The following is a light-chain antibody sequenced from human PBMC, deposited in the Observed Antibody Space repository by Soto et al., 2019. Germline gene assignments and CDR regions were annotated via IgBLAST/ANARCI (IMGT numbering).Light chain of an antibody. CDR2: AAS. J-gene: IGKJ1*01. V-gene: IGKV1-39*01. Sequence: DIKMTQSPSSLSASVGDRVTITCRASQSISNYLQWYQHKSGQAPSLLVYAASSLHSGVPSRFSGSGSGTDFTLTISSLQPEDFATYYCLQTYTTLTWTFGQGTKVEI. CDR3: LQTYTTLTWT. CDR1: QSISNY.